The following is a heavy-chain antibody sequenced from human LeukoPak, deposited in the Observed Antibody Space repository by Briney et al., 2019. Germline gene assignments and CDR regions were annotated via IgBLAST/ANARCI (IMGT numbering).Heavy chain of an antibody. D-gene: IGHD2-8*01. V-gene: IGHV3-30*02. J-gene: IGHJ4*02. CDR2: IRYDGSNK. CDR3: AKDPDCTSGICYTFFDY. Sequence: PGGSLRLSCAASGFTFSSYGMHWVRQAPGKGLEWVAFIRYDGSNKYYADSVKGRFTISRDNSKNTLYLQMNGLRAEDTAIYYCAKDPDCTSGICYTFFDYWGQGTLVTVSS. CDR1: GFTFSSYG.